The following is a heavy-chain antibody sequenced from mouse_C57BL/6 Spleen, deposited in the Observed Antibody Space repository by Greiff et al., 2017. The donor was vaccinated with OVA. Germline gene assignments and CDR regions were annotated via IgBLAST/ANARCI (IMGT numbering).Heavy chain of an antibody. J-gene: IGHJ2*01. D-gene: IGHD3-2*02. CDR3: ARSRIDSSGQYYFDY. V-gene: IGHV1-4*01. CDR1: GYTFTSYT. CDR2: INPSSGYT. Sequence: VQLQESGAELARPGASVKMSCKASGYTFTSYTMHWVKQRPGQGLEWIGYINPSSGYTKYNQKFKDKATLTADKSSSTAYMQLSSLTSEDSAVYYCARSRIDSSGQYYFDYWGQGTTLTVSA.